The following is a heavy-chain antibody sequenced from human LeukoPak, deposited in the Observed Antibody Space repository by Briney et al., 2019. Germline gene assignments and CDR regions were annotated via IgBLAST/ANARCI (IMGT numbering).Heavy chain of an antibody. D-gene: IGHD6-19*01. CDR2: ISSSSSYI. V-gene: IGHV3-21*01. CDR1: GFTFSSYS. CDR3: ARDRASIALSGTADI. Sequence: PGGSLGLSCAASGFTFSSYSMNWVRQAPGKGLEWVSSISSSSSYIYYADSVKGRFTISRDNAKNSLYLQMNSLRAEDTAVYYCARDRASIALSGTADIWGQGTMVTVSS. J-gene: IGHJ3*02.